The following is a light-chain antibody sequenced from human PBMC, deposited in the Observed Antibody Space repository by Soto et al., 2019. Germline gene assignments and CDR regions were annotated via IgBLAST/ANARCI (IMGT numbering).Light chain of an antibody. J-gene: IGKJ4*01. Sequence: DIVMTQSPAALSVAPGERFTVSSMASQGVSRKLAWYQHKPGQAPRLLISGASTGATGIPARFSGSGSGTEFTLTISSLQSEDCAIYYCQQYHTWPITFGGGTKVDIK. CDR2: GAS. V-gene: IGKV3-15*01. CDR3: QQYHTWPIT. CDR1: QGVSRK.